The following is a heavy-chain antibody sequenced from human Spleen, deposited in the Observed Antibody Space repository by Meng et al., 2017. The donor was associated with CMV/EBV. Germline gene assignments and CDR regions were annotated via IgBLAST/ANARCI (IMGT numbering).Heavy chain of an antibody. D-gene: IGHD6-13*01. CDR3: AKDSSSHSSSWYGSFDY. Sequence: FTFDDYTMHWVRQAPGKGLEWVSLISWDGGSTYYADSVKGRFTISRDNSKNSLYLQMNSLRTEDTALYYCAKDSSSHSSSWYGSFDYWGQGTLVTVSS. CDR1: FTFDDYT. J-gene: IGHJ4*02. CDR2: ISWDGGST. V-gene: IGHV3-43*01.